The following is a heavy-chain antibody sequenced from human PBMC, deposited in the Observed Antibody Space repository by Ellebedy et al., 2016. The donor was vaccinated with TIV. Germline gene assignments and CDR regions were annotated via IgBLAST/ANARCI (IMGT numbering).Heavy chain of an antibody. CDR2: MNPYSGDT. CDR3: ARGGPKGENDWIDP. V-gene: IGHV1-8*01. D-gene: IGHD1-1*01. CDR1: GYTFTNYA. J-gene: IGHJ5*02. Sequence: ASVKVSCKASGYTFTNYALNWVRQATGHGLEWMGRMNPYSGDTVYARKFQGRLTMTRNPSIVTAYMELSSLKSEDTAIYYCARGGPKGENDWIDPWGQGTLVTVSS.